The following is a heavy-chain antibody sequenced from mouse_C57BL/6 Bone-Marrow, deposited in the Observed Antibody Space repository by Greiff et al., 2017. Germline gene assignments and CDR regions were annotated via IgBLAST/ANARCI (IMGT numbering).Heavy chain of an antibody. J-gene: IGHJ3*01. V-gene: IGHV14-4*01. CDR1: GFNIKDAY. Sequence: EVQLQQSGAELVRPGASVKLSCTASGFNIKDAYMHWVKQRPEQGLEWIGWIDPENGDTEYDSKFQGKATIPADTSSNTAYLQLSSLTSEDTAVYYWTPQYYGSSSAWFAYWGQGTLVTVAA. D-gene: IGHD1-1*01. CDR2: IDPENGDT. CDR3: TPQYYGSSSAWFAY.